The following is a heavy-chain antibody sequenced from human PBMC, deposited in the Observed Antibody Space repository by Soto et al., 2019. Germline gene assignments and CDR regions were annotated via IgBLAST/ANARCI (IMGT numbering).Heavy chain of an antibody. CDR2: ISYDGNNK. D-gene: IGHD1-26*01. V-gene: IGHV3-30*18. CDR1: GFTFSSYG. J-gene: IGHJ6*02. Sequence: ESVGGVVQPGKSLRLSCAASGFTFSSYGMHWVRQAPGKGLEWVGLISYDGNNKFYADSVKGRFTISRDNSKNTLFLQMNSLRAEDTALYYCAKDIEEVVYYYGMDVWGQGTTVTVSS. CDR3: AKDIEEVVYYYGMDV.